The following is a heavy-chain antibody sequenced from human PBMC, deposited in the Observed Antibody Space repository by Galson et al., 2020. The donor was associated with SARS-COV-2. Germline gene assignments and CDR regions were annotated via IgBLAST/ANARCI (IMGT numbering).Heavy chain of an antibody. D-gene: IGHD4-17*01. CDR3: ARSDYGGNSGGVYY. J-gene: IGHJ4*02. CDR2: ISGSGGST. Sequence: GETLKISCAASGFTFSSYAMSWVRQAPGKGLEWVSAISGSGGSTYYADSVKGRFTISRDNSKNTLYLQMNSLRAEDTAVYYCARSDYGGNSGGVYYWGQGTLVTVSS. CDR1: GFTFSSYA. V-gene: IGHV3-23*01.